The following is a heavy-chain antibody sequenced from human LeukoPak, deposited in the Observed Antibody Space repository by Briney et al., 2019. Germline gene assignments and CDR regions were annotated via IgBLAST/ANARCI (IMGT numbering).Heavy chain of an antibody. CDR2: IYYDGSNK. CDR1: GFTFSTYG. J-gene: IGHJ4*02. D-gene: IGHD3-10*01. CDR3: TREEVRAPLDN. Sequence: PGRSLRLSCAASGFTFSTYGMHWVRQAPGKGLEWVALIYYDGSNKYYADSVKGRFTVSRDNSKNTLHLQMNILRAEDTGVYYCTREEVRAPLDNWGQGTLVTVSS. V-gene: IGHV3-33*01.